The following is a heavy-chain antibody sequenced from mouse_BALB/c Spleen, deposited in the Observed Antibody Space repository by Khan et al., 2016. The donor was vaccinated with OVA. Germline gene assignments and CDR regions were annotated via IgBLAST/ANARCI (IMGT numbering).Heavy chain of an antibody. D-gene: IGHD3-3*01. J-gene: IGHJ2*01. Sequence: EVHLVESGGGLVQPGGSLKLSCAASGFIFSSYGMSWVRQNSDKRLELVATIHSNGGNTYYPDSVKGRFTISRDNAKNTLSLQMSSLKSEDTAMYCCTRGEYVGLPYYFDCWGQGTTLTVSS. CDR3: TRGEYVGLPYYFDC. CDR1: GFIFSSYG. CDR2: IHSNGGNT. V-gene: IGHV5-6-3*01.